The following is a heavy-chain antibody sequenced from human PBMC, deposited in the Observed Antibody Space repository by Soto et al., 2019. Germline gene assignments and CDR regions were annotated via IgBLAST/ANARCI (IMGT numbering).Heavy chain of an antibody. Sequence: NPSETLSLTCVVSGCSISSGGYSWSWIRQPPGKGLEWIGYIYHSGSTYYNPSLKSRVTISVDRSKNQFSLKLSSVTAADTAVYYCVRVPGPWGQGTLVTVSS. CDR3: VRVPGP. V-gene: IGHV4-30-2*01. CDR1: GCSISSGGYS. J-gene: IGHJ5*02. CDR2: IYHSGST.